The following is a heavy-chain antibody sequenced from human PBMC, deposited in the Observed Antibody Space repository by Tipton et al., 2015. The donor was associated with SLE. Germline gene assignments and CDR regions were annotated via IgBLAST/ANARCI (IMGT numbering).Heavy chain of an antibody. Sequence: TLSLTCTVSGDSIRSGSYYWSWIRQPAGKGLEWIGRIYTSGSTNYNPSLKSRVTISVDTSKNQFSLKLSSVTAADTAVYYCARLGIGFYFDYWGQGTLVTVSS. V-gene: IGHV4-61*02. J-gene: IGHJ4*02. CDR2: IYTSGST. CDR1: GDSIRSGSYY. D-gene: IGHD7-27*01. CDR3: ARLGIGFYFDY.